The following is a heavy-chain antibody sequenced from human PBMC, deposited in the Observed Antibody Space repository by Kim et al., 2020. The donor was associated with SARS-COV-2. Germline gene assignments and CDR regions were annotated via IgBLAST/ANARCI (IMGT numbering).Heavy chain of an antibody. J-gene: IGHJ4*02. D-gene: IGHD3-22*01. CDR1: GGSFSGYY. CDR2: INHSGST. CDR3: ARGLNYYDSSGYYYNSRSRGRIDY. Sequence: SETLSLTCAVYGGSFSGYYWSWIRQPPGKGLEWIGEINHSGSTNYNPSLKSRVTISVDTSKNQFSLKLSSVTAADTAVYYCARGLNYYDSSGYYYNSRSRGRIDYWGQGTLVTVSS. V-gene: IGHV4-34*01.